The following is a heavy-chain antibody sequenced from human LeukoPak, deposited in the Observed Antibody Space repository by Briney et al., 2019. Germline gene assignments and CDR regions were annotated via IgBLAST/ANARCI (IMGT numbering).Heavy chain of an antibody. CDR2: INNSGST. CDR3: ARHSMIVVGLFDY. J-gene: IGHJ4*02. V-gene: IGHV4-34*01. D-gene: IGHD3-22*01. Sequence: SETLSLTRAVYGGSFSGYYWSWIRQPPGKGLEWIGEINNSGSTNYNPSLKSRVTISVDTSKNQFSLKLSSVTAADTAVYYCARHSMIVVGLFDYWGQGTLVTVSS. CDR1: GGSFSGYY.